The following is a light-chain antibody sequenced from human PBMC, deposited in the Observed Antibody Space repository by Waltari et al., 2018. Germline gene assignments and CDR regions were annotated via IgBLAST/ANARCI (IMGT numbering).Light chain of an antibody. CDR3: QHYGSSPYT. CDR1: QCVGSSY. Sequence: EVVLTQSPDILPLSPGERATLSSRASQCVGSSYVALYPPKQGQSPRLLRYSSSSTPPGIPARFSGAGSGTDFTLTINSLEPDDFAVYYCQHYGSSPYTFGQGTKVEIK. CDR2: SSS. V-gene: IGKV3-20*01. J-gene: IGKJ2*01.